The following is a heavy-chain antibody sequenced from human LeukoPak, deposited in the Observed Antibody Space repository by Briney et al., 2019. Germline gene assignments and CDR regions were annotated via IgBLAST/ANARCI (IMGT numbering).Heavy chain of an antibody. CDR1: GFTFSSYE. CDR2: ISSSGSTI. D-gene: IGHD3-10*01. V-gene: IGHV3-48*03. J-gene: IGHJ3*02. CDR3: AKDREFVGRSLFDI. Sequence: HPGGSLRLSCAASGFTFSSYEMNWVRQAPGKGLEWVSYISSSGSTIYYADSVKGRFTISRDNAKNSLYLQMNSLRAEDTALYYCAKDREFVGRSLFDIWGQGTMVTVSS.